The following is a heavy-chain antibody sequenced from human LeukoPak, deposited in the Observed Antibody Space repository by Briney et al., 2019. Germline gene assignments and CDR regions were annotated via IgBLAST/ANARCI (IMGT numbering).Heavy chain of an antibody. V-gene: IGHV3-30*02. CDR1: GFTFSSYG. CDR2: IRYDGSNK. CDR3: AKDYRNDFWSGYSLSNWFDP. Sequence: GGSLRLSCAASGFTFSSYGMHWVRQAPGKGLEWVAFIRYDGSNKYYADSVKSRFTISRDNSKNTLYLQMNSLRAEDTAVYYCAKDYRNDFWSGYSLSNWFDPWGQGTLVTVSS. D-gene: IGHD3-3*01. J-gene: IGHJ5*02.